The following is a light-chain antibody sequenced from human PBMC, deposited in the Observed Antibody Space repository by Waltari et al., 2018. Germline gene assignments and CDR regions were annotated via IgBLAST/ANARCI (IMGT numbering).Light chain of an antibody. CDR1: SSDIGAYNL. V-gene: IGLV2-8*01. Sequence: QSALTQPPSASGSPGQSVTISCPGTSSDIGAYNLVSWYQQHPGNAPKLMIFEVSHRPAGVPGRCSGSRSGNTASLTGSGLQAGDEGDYYCSSYTGRSWVFGGGTELTVL. J-gene: IGLJ3*02. CDR2: EVS. CDR3: SSYTGRSWV.